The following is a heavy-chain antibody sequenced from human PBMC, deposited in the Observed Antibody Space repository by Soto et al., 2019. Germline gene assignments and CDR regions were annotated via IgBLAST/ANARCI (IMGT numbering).Heavy chain of an antibody. Sequence: QVQLVESGGGVVQPGRSLRLSCAASGFTFNFFAMHWVRQAPGKGLEWVAAVSKDGSNTYYADSVKGRFTISRDNPKNPPYLQMNRLRLEATAVYYGARDIWWERGVEAFHIWGQGTMVTVS. CDR3: ARDIWWERGVEAFHI. V-gene: IGHV3-30-3*01. CDR1: GFTFNFFA. J-gene: IGHJ3*02. D-gene: IGHD1-26*01. CDR2: VSKDGSNT.